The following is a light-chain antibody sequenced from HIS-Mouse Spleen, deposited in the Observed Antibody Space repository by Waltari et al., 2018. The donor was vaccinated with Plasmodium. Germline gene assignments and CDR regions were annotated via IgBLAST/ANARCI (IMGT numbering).Light chain of an antibody. CDR2: KDS. J-gene: IGLJ3*02. Sequence: SYELTQPPSVSVSPGQTARITCSGDALPKQYAYWYQQKPGQAPVLVIYKDSERPSGIPERFSGSRAGTTVTLTISGVQAEDEADYDCQSADSSGTPNWVFGGGTKLTVL. CDR3: QSADSSGTPNWV. CDR1: ALPKQY. V-gene: IGLV3-25*03.